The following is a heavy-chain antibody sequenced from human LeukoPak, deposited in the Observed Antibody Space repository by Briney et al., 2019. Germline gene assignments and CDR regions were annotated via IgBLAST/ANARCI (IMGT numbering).Heavy chain of an antibody. J-gene: IGHJ4*02. CDR2: ISWNSGSI. D-gene: IGHD3-3*01. V-gene: IGHV3-9*01. Sequence: GGSLRLSCAASGFTFDDYAIHWVRQAPGKGLEWVSGISWNSGSIGYADSVKGRFTISRDNAKNSLYLQMNSLRAEDTALYYCAKVGSITIFGVVDDYFDYWGQGTLVTVSS. CDR1: GFTFDDYA. CDR3: AKVGSITIFGVVDDYFDY.